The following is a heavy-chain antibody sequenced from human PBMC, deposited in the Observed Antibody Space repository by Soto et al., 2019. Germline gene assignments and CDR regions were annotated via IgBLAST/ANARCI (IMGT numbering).Heavy chain of an antibody. V-gene: IGHV3-23*01. J-gene: IGHJ3*02. D-gene: IGHD3-22*01. CDR1: GFTFSSYA. CDR3: AKDRARYYYDSSGFPQDAFDI. CDR2: ISGSGGST. Sequence: GGSLRLSCAASGFTFSSYAMSWVRQAPGKELEWVSAISGSGGSTYYADSVKGRFTISRDNSKNTLYLQMNSLRAEDTAVYYCAKDRARYYYDSSGFPQDAFDIWGQGTMVTVSS.